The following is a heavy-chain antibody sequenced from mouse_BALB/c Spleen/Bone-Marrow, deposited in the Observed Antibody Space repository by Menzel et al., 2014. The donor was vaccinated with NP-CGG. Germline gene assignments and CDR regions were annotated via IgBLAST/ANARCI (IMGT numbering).Heavy chain of an antibody. V-gene: IGHV1-53*01. J-gene: IGHJ4*01. Sequence: VQLQESGTELVKPGASVKLSCKASGYTFTTYYIYWVKQRAGQGLEWIGEINPSNGGTNFNEKYKSKATLTVDKSSSTSYMQLSSLTSEDSAVYYCTRDGHNYYAMDYWGQGTSVTVS. D-gene: IGHD2-3*01. CDR1: GYTFTTYY. CDR3: TRDGHNYYAMDY. CDR2: INPSNGGT.